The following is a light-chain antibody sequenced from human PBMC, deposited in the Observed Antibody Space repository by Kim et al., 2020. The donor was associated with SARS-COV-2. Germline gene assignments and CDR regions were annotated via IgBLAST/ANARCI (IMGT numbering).Light chain of an antibody. J-gene: IGLJ1*01. Sequence: QRVTSSCTGSSSNRGAGFAVHWYHHFPETAPNLLIFDNTNRPSGVPDRFSGSKSGTSASLAIPGLQAEDEADYYCQSYDNSLRGYVFGTGTKVTVL. CDR1: SSNRGAGFA. CDR2: DNT. CDR3: QSYDNSLRGYV. V-gene: IGLV1-40*01.